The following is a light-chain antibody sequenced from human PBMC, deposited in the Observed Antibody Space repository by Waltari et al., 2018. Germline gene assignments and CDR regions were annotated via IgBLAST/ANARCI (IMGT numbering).Light chain of an antibody. J-gene: IGKJ2*01. CDR1: QSLGTN. CDR3: QQYNNWPLYT. V-gene: IGKV3-15*01. Sequence: ETVMTQSPAPLSVSPGGRSTLSCRASQSLGTNLAWYQQKPSQAPRLLIYGASSRATGVPARFSGSGSGTDFTLTISSLQSEDFVVYYCQQYNNWPLYTFGQGTKLEI. CDR2: GAS.